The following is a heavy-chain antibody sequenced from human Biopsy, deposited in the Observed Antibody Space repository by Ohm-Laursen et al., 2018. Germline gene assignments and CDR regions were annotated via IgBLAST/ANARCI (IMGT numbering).Heavy chain of an antibody. CDR3: AREDCGGDCYWEVSYGLDV. Sequence: TLSLTCTVSGGSISSHDYYWTWIRQHPGKGLEWIGYIYYSGSTYYNPSLKSRISMSVDTSRNQFSLKLSSVTAADTAVYYCAREDCGGDCYWEVSYGLDVWGQGTTVTVSS. D-gene: IGHD2-21*02. J-gene: IGHJ6*02. V-gene: IGHV4-31*03. CDR2: IYYSGST. CDR1: GGSISSHDYY.